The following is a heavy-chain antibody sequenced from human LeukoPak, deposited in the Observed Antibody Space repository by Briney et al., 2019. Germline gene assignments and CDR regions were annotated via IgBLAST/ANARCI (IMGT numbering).Heavy chain of an antibody. Sequence: NPSETLSLTCTVSGGSISSYYWSWIRQPPGKGLEWIGYIYTSGSTNYNPSLKSRVTISVDTSKNQFSLKLTSVTAADTAVYFCARHLYLEYFQEWGQGTLVTVSS. CDR2: IYTSGST. D-gene: IGHD3-16*01. J-gene: IGHJ1*01. CDR1: GGSISSYY. V-gene: IGHV4-4*09. CDR3: ARHLYLEYFQE.